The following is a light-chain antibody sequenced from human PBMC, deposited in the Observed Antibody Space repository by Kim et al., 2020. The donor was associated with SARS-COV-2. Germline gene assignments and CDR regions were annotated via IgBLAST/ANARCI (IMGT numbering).Light chain of an antibody. CDR2: YDS. CDR3: QVWDRSSDHYV. Sequence: SYELTQPPSVSVAPGKTARITCGGNNIGTKSVHWYQQKPGQAPVVVIYYDSDRPSGIPERFSGSNSGNTATLTISRVEAGDEADYYCQVWDRSSDHYVFGTGTKVTVL. J-gene: IGLJ1*01. CDR1: NIGTKS. V-gene: IGLV3-21*04.